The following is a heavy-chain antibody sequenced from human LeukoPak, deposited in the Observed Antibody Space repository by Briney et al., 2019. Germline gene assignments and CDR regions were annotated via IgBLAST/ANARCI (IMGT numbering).Heavy chain of an antibody. D-gene: IGHD1-1*01. Sequence: GESLQTCCKGSGYSITSYWIGWVRQMPGKGLEWMGIIYPGDSDTRYSPSFQGQVTISADKSISTAYLQWSSLKASDTAMYYCARTNDRGGGAYWGQVTLVTVSS. CDR1: GYSITSYW. J-gene: IGHJ4*02. V-gene: IGHV5-51*01. CDR2: IYPGDSDT. CDR3: ARTNDRGGGAY.